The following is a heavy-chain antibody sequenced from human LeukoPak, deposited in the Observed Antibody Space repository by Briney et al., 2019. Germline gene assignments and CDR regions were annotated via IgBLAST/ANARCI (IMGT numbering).Heavy chain of an antibody. D-gene: IGHD3-3*01. CDR2: IYYSGST. Sequence: SETLSLTCTVSGGSISSYYWSWIRQPPGKGLEWIGYIYYSGSTNYNPSLKSRVTISVDTSKNQFSLKLSSVTAADTAVYYCARSNTDFWSGYPPGYFDYWGQGTLVTVSS. CDR3: ARSNTDFWSGYPPGYFDY. J-gene: IGHJ4*02. CDR1: GGSISSYY. V-gene: IGHV4-59*08.